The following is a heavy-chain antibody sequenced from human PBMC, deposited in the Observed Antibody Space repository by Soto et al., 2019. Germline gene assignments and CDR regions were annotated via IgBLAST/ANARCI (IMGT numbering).Heavy chain of an antibody. V-gene: IGHV3-23*01. CDR3: AKDVHYDIVTGIEYFHH. Sequence: EVQLLESGGGLVQPGESLKISCAVSGFTFSSYAMSWVRQTPGKGLEWVSGISGTGRVTNYAESVKGRFTISRDNPKNTLSLEMKSLRAEDTAVYYCAKDVHYDIVTGIEYFHHWGQGTLVTVSS. D-gene: IGHD3-9*01. CDR2: ISGTGRVT. CDR1: GFTFSSYA. J-gene: IGHJ1*01.